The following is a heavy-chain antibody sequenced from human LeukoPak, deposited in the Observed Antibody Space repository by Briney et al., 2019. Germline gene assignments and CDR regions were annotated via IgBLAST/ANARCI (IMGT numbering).Heavy chain of an antibody. CDR3: ARDQEGFDY. V-gene: IGHV1-46*01. CDR1: GYTFTTYY. Sequence: GASVKVSCKASGYTFTTYYMHWVRQAPGQGLEWMGIIDPSDGGTTYAQKFQGRVTMTRDTSTSTVYMELSSLRSEDTAVYYCARDQEGFDYWGQGTLVTVSS. CDR2: IDPSDGGT. J-gene: IGHJ4*02.